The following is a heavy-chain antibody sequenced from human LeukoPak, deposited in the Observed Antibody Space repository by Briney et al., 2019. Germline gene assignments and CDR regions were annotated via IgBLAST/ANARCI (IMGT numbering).Heavy chain of an antibody. J-gene: IGHJ3*02. D-gene: IGHD2-2*01. CDR2: ISGSGDNR. Sequence: GGSLRLSCAASGFTFSSYAMSWVRQAPGKGLEWVSTISGSGDNRYFADSVKGRFTISRDNAKNSLYLQMNSLRAEDTAVYYCARSRGYCSSTSCYAGAFDIWGQGTMVTVSS. V-gene: IGHV3-23*01. CDR1: GFTFSSYA. CDR3: ARSRGYCSSTSCYAGAFDI.